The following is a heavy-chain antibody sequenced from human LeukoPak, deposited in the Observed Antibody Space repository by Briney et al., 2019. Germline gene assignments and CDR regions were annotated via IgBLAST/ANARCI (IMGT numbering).Heavy chain of an antibody. CDR1: GGTFYTYS. CDR3: AANLYCSSTSCFGWFDP. D-gene: IGHD2-2*01. J-gene: IGHJ5*02. V-gene: IGHV1-69*05. CDR2: IIPLFGPS. Sequence: ASLKVSCKASGGTFYTYSVSWVRQAPGQGPEWMGRIIPLFGPSDYAQKFQGRVTVTTDVSTTTAYMELSGLRPEDTAVYYSAANLYCSSTSCFGWFDPWGQGTLVTVSS.